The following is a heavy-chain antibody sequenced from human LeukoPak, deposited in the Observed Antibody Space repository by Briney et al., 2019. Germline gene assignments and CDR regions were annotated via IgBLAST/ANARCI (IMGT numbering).Heavy chain of an antibody. D-gene: IGHD5-18*01. CDR2: INHSGST. CDR3: ARGGTAMVIYYYYYMDV. CDR1: GGSFSGYY. J-gene: IGHJ6*03. V-gene: IGHV4-34*01. Sequence: PSETLSLTCAVYGGSFSGYYWSWIRQPPGKGLEWIGEINHSGSTNYNPSLKSRVTISVDTSKNQFSLKLSSVTAADTAVYYCARGGTAMVIYYYYYMDVWGKGTTVTVSS.